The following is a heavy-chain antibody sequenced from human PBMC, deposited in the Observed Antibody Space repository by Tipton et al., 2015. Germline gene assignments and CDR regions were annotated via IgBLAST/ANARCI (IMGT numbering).Heavy chain of an antibody. V-gene: IGHV3-7*03. CDR2: VSRDGGDK. CDR1: GFIFSDYY. Sequence: SLRLSCAASGFIFSDYYMTWIRQAPGKGLEWVASVSRDGGDKQYMDSVKGRFTISRDTAKNSVYLQMSSLRAEDTAVYYCVKDLAVPGDYWGQGTLVTVSS. J-gene: IGHJ4*02. CDR3: VKDLAVPGDY. D-gene: IGHD3-3*02.